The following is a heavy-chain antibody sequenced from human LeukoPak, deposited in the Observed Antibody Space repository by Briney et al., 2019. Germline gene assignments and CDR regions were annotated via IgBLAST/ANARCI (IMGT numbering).Heavy chain of an antibody. CDR1: GFTFSDYY. Sequence: PGGSLRLSCAASGFTFSDYYMSWIRQAPGKGLEWVSYISSSGRTIYYADSVKGRFTISRDNAKNSLYLQMNSLRAEDTAVYYCARVQHYYDGSGFYSEGFDYWGQGTLVTVSS. CDR3: ARVQHYYDGSGFYSEGFDY. V-gene: IGHV3-11*01. D-gene: IGHD3-22*01. J-gene: IGHJ4*02. CDR2: ISSSGRTI.